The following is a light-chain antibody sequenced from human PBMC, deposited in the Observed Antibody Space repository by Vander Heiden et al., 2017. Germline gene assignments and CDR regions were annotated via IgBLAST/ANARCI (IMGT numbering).Light chain of an antibody. V-gene: IGKV4-1*01. CDR2: WAS. Sequence: IVMTQSPDPLAVSLGERASIDCKSSQSVLYSSNNKNYLVWYQQKPGQPPKLLIYWASTRGSGVPDRFSGSASGTDFTLTISSLQAEDVAVYYCQQYYTTPYTFGQGTKLEIK. CDR1: QSVLYSSNNKNY. CDR3: QQYYTTPYT. J-gene: IGKJ2*01.